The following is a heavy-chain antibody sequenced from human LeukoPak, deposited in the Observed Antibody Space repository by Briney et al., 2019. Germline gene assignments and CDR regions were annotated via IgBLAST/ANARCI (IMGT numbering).Heavy chain of an antibody. CDR2: TSYDGSNK. CDR3: AKGQVIPYSSSPYYFAY. CDR1: GFTFSSYV. Sequence: PGGSLRLSCAASGFTFSSYVMHWVRQAPGKGLEWVSVTSYDGSNKYYADSVKGRFTISRDNSKNTLYLQMNRLRAEDTAVYYCAKGQVIPYSSSPYYFAYWGQGTLVTVYS. V-gene: IGHV3-30*18. D-gene: IGHD6-13*01. J-gene: IGHJ4*02.